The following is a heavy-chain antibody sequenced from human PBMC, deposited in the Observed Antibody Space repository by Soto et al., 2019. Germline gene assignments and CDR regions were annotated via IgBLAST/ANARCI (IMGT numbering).Heavy chain of an antibody. CDR1: GFTFSGSP. CDR2: IRSEANSYAT. Sequence: GGSLRLSCAASGFTFSGSPMYWVRQASGKGLEWVGRIRSEANSYATAYAASVKGRFTISRDDSNNMAYLQMSSLKTEDTAVYYCTCVLGDYDSSGYYYEADYWGQGTLVTVSS. CDR3: TCVLGDYDSSGYYYEADY. J-gene: IGHJ4*02. V-gene: IGHV3-73*01. D-gene: IGHD3-22*01.